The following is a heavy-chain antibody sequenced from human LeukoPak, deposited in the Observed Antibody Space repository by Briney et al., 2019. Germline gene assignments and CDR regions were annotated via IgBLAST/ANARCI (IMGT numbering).Heavy chain of an antibody. J-gene: IGHJ4*02. CDR1: AFTFSSYW. CDR3: SGSGSYFGPTTLDY. D-gene: IGHD3-10*01. Sequence: GGSLRLSCAASAFTFSSYWMNWVRQAPGKGLEWVANIKQNGRETYYVDSVKGRFTISRDNAKNSLYLQMNSLRAEDTAVYYCSGSGSYFGPTTLDYWGQGTLVTVSS. CDR2: IKQNGRET. V-gene: IGHV3-7*01.